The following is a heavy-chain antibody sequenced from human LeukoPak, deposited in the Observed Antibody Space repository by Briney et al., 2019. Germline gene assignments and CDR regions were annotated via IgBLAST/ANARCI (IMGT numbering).Heavy chain of an antibody. Sequence: GSSVKVSCKASGGTFSSYAISWVRQAPGQGLEWMGRIIPILGIANYAQKFQGRVTITADKSTSTAYVELSSPRSEDTAVYYCATPGAPTGYYFDYWGQGTLVTVSS. D-gene: IGHD3-10*01. J-gene: IGHJ4*02. V-gene: IGHV1-69*04. CDR1: GGTFSSYA. CDR3: ATPGAPTGYYFDY. CDR2: IIPILGIA.